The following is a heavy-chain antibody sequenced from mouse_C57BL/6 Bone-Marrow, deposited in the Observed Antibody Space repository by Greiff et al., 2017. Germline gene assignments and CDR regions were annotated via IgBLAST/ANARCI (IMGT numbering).Heavy chain of an antibody. J-gene: IGHJ1*03. V-gene: IGHV14-1*01. CDR3: ATLFYGSSTWYFEV. Sequence: EVQLQQSGAELVRPGASVKLSCTASGFNIKDYYMHWVKQRPEQGLEWIGRIDPEDGDTEYAPKFQGKATMTADTATITAYLQLSSLTSEDTAVXYWATLFYGSSTWYFEVWGTGTTVTVSS. CDR2: IDPEDGDT. D-gene: IGHD1-1*01. CDR1: GFNIKDYY.